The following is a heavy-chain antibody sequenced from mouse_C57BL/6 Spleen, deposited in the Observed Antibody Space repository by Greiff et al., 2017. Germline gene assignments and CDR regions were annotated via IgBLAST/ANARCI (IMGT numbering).Heavy chain of an antibody. V-gene: IGHV1-22*01. J-gene: IGHJ4*01. Sequence: VHVKQSGPELVKPGASVKMSCKASGYTFTDYNMHWVKQSHGKSLEWIGYINPNNGGTSYNQKFKGKATLTVNKSSSTAYMELRSLTSEDSAVYYCARKGSSYGAMDYWGQGTSVTVSS. CDR3: ARKGSSYGAMDY. CDR2: INPNNGGT. D-gene: IGHD1-1*01. CDR1: GYTFTDYN.